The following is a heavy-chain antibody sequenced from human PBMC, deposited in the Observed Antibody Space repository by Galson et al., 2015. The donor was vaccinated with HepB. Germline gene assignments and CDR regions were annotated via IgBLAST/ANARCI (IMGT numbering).Heavy chain of an antibody. J-gene: IGHJ4*02. CDR3: THRTHYYGSGSYYNLPFDY. D-gene: IGHD3-10*01. CDR2: IKSKTDGGTT. Sequence: SLRLSCAASGFTFSNAWMSWVRQAPGKGLEWVGRIKSKTDGGTTDYAAPVKGRFTISRDDSKNTLYLQMNSLKTEDTAVYYCTHRTHYYGSGSYYNLPFDYWGQGTLVTVSS. V-gene: IGHV3-15*01. CDR1: GFTFSNAW.